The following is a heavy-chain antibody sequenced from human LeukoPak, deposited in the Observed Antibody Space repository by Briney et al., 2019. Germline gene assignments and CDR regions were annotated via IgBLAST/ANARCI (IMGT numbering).Heavy chain of an antibody. J-gene: IGHJ4*02. CDR3: AKSRILAFYFDY. CDR1: GFTFDDYA. D-gene: IGHD2-15*01. V-gene: IGHV3-9*01. CDR2: ISWNSGSI. Sequence: SLRLSCAASGFTFDDYAMHWVRPAPGKGLEWVSGISWNSGSIGYADSVKGRFTISRDNAKNSLYLQMNSLRAEDTALYYCAKSRILAFYFDYWGQGTLVTVSS.